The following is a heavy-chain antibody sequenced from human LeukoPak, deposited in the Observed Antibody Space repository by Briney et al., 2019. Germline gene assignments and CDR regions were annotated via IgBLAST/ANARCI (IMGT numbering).Heavy chain of an antibody. CDR2: INHSGST. CDR3: ARGGSVAGMFYYYYGMDV. CDR1: GGSFSGYY. V-gene: IGHV4-34*01. D-gene: IGHD6-19*01. J-gene: IGHJ6*02. Sequence: SETLSLTCAVYGGSFSGYYWSWIRQPPGKGLEWIREINHSGSTNYNPSLKSRVTISVDTSKNQFSLKLSSVTAADTAVYYCARGGSVAGMFYYYYGMDVWGQGTTVTVSS.